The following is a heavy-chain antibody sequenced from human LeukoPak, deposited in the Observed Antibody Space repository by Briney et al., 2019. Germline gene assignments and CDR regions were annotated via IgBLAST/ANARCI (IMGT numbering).Heavy chain of an antibody. D-gene: IGHD6-6*01. CDR1: GYSFNTYW. Sequence: SLKISCKGSGYSFNTYWIGWVRQMPGKGLEWMGIIYPGDAVSRYIPSFQGQVTISADKSLSTAYLQWGSLKASDTAMYYCAREGRSSSPMDYWGQGTLVTVSS. V-gene: IGHV5-51*01. J-gene: IGHJ4*02. CDR3: AREGRSSSPMDY. CDR2: IYPGDAVS.